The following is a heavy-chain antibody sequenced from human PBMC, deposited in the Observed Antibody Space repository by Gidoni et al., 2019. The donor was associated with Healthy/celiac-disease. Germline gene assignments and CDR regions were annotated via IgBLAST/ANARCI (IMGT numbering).Heavy chain of an antibody. CDR2: IYYSGST. J-gene: IGHJ4*02. CDR1: GGPISSSSYY. CDR3: ARDVGYGDYIDY. Sequence: QLQLQESGPGLVKPSETLSLTCTVSGGPISSSSYYWGWIRQPPGKGLEWIGSIYYSGSTYYNPSLKSRVTISVDTSKNQFSLKLSSVTAADTAVYYCARDVGYGDYIDYWGQGTLVTVSS. D-gene: IGHD4-17*01. V-gene: IGHV4-39*07.